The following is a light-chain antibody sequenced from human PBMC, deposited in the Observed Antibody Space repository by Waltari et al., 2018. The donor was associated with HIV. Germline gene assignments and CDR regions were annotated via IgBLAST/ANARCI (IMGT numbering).Light chain of an antibody. CDR2: QDS. V-gene: IGLV3-1*01. Sequence: SYELTQSPPMSVSPGQTASITCSCHELGANYASRYQQKPGQSPVLVIYQDSKRPSGIPERFSGSNSGNTATLTISGTQAMDEADYYWQAWDSSTVWVFGGGTKLTVL. CDR1: ELGANY. CDR3: QAWDSSTVWV. J-gene: IGLJ3*02.